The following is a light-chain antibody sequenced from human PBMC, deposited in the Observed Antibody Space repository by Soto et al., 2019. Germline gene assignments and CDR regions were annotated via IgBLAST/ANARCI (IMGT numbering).Light chain of an antibody. Sequence: DIQMTQSPSSVSASVGDRVTISCRASEDINSRLAWYQQKPGNAPKLLIYAAFILQSGVPSRFSGYGSGTDFTLSISSPQPEDFATYYCQQADSFPITFGQGTRLEIK. J-gene: IGKJ5*01. V-gene: IGKV1-12*01. CDR2: AAF. CDR3: QQADSFPIT. CDR1: EDINSR.